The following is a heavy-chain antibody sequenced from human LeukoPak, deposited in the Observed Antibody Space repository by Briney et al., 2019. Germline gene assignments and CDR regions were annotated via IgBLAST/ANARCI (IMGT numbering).Heavy chain of an antibody. V-gene: IGHV1-2*02. CDR2: INPNSGGT. CDR1: GYTFTGYY. J-gene: IGHJ4*02. Sequence: ASVTVSCKASGYTFTGYYMHWVRQAPGQGLEWMGWINPNSGGTNYAQKFQGRVTMTGDTSISTAYMELSRLRSDDTAVYYCARDLSPTNPFDYWGQGTLVTVSS. CDR3: ARDLSPTNPFDY. D-gene: IGHD5-12*01.